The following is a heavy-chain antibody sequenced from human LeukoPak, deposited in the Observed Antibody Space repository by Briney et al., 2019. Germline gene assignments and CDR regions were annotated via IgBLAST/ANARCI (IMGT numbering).Heavy chain of an antibody. Sequence: SETLSLTCTDSGGSISSYYWSWIRQPAGKGLEWIGRIYTSGGTNYNPSLKSRVTMSVDTSKNQFSLKLSSVTAADTAVYYCARGVRTPYYYYGMDVWGQGTTVTVSS. CDR2: IYTSGGT. CDR1: GGSISSYY. D-gene: IGHD1-14*01. CDR3: ARGVRTPYYYYGMDV. V-gene: IGHV4-4*07. J-gene: IGHJ6*02.